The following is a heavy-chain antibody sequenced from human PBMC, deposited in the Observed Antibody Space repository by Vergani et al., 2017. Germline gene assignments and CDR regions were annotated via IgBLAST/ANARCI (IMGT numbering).Heavy chain of an antibody. CDR2: IYYSGST. D-gene: IGHD2-2*01. V-gene: IGHV4-31*03. Sequence: QVQLQESGPGLVKPSQTLSLTCTVSGGSISSGGYYWSWIRQHPGKGLEWIGYIYYSGSTYYNPSLKSRVTISVDTSKNQFSLKLSSVTAADTAVYYCARFGPALYCSSTSCYRQRGYYMDVWGKGTTVTVSS. CDR1: GGSISSGGYY. CDR3: ARFGPALYCSSTSCYRQRGYYMDV. J-gene: IGHJ6*03.